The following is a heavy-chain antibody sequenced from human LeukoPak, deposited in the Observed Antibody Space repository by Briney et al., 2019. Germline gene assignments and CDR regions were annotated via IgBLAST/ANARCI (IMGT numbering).Heavy chain of an antibody. CDR1: GVSISSRSYY. Sequence: SETLSLTCTVSGVSISSRSYYWGSIRQPPGKGLEWIGIIYYSGSTYSNPSLRSRVTISVDTSKNQFSLKLSSVTAADTAVYYCARAGTGSSSSPMPDAFDIWGQGTMVTVSS. V-gene: IGHV4-39*01. D-gene: IGHD6-6*01. J-gene: IGHJ3*02. CDR3: ARAGTGSSSSPMPDAFDI. CDR2: IYYSGST.